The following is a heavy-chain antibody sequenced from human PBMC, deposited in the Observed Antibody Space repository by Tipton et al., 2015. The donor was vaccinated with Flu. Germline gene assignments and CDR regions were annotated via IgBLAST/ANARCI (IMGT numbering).Heavy chain of an antibody. CDR3: ARDGYSGYDFGYYFDS. CDR2: IYTGGGS. CDR1: GGSLSGYY. Sequence: TLSLTCTVSGGSLSGYYWSWIRQPAGKGLEWIGRIYTGGGSYYNPSLKSRVTMSVDTSKNQFSLKLDSMTAADTAVYFCARDGYSGYDFGYYFDSWGQGTLVTVST. V-gene: IGHV4-4*07. J-gene: IGHJ4*02. D-gene: IGHD5-12*01.